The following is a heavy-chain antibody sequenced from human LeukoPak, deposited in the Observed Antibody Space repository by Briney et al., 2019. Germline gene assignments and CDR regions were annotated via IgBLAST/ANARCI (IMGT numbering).Heavy chain of an antibody. CDR3: ARDPIGYSSSWDAGY. J-gene: IGHJ4*02. Sequence: PSETLSLACTVSGGSISSSSYYWGWIRQPPGKGLEWIGSIYYSGSTYYNPSLKSRVTISVDTSKNQFSLKLSSVTAADTAVYYCARDPIGYSSSWDAGYWGQGTLVTVSS. D-gene: IGHD6-13*01. CDR1: GGSISSSSYY. V-gene: IGHV4-39*07. CDR2: IYYSGST.